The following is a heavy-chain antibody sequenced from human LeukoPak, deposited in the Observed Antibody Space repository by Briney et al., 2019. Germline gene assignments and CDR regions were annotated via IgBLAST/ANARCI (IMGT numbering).Heavy chain of an antibody. D-gene: IGHD2/OR15-2a*01. CDR1: KFTFSGYA. V-gene: IGHV3-66*01. CDR2: IYSGGNT. J-gene: IGHJ4*02. Sequence: GGSLRLSCAASKFTFSGYAMSWVRQAPGKGLEWVSVIYSGGNTYYADSVKGRFTLSRDNSKNTLYLQVNSLRAEDTAVYYCARGLPLSHWGQGTLVTVSS. CDR3: ARGLPLSH.